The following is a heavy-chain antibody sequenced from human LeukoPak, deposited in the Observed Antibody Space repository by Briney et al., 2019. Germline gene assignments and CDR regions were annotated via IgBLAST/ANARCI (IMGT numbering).Heavy chain of an antibody. V-gene: IGHV4-59*01. CDR2: IYYSGST. CDR3: ARSDSSSWTLDYYYYMDV. CDR1: GGSISSYY. D-gene: IGHD6-13*01. J-gene: IGHJ6*03. Sequence: SETLSLTCTVSGGSISSYYWSWIRQPPGKGLEWIGYIYYSGSTNYNPSLKSRVTISVDTSKNQFSLKLSSVTAADTAVYYCARSDSSSWTLDYYYYMDVWGKGTTVTISS.